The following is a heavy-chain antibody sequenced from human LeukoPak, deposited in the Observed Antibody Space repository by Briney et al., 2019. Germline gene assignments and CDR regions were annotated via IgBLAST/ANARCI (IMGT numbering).Heavy chain of an antibody. V-gene: IGHV1-46*01. J-gene: IGHJ3*02. CDR1: GYTFTSYA. CDR3: ARIRDGYNDAYDI. CDR2: INPGGDNT. Sequence: ASVKVSCKASGYTFTSYALHWVRQAPGQRLEWMGLINPGGDNTNYAQNFQGRVTMTSDTSARTVYMELSSLRSEDTAIYYCARIRDGYNDAYDIWGQGTVVTVPS. D-gene: IGHD5-24*01.